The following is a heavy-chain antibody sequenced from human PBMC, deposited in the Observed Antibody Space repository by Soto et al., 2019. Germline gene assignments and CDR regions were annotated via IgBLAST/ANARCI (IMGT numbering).Heavy chain of an antibody. Sequence: QVQLQESGPGLVKPSETLSLTCTVSGGSISSYYWSWIRQPPGKGLEWIGYIYYSGSTNYNPSLKSRVTISVDTSKNRFSLKLSSVTAADTAVYYCARRNSSGFDYWGQGTLVTVSS. V-gene: IGHV4-59*08. CDR2: IYYSGST. J-gene: IGHJ4*02. CDR3: ARRNSSGFDY. D-gene: IGHD6-19*01. CDR1: GGSISSYY.